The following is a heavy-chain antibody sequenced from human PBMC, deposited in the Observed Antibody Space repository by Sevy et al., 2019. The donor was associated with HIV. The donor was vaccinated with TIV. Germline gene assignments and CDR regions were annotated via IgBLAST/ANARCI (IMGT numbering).Heavy chain of an antibody. CDR1: GFNFRNFW. CDR2: IKQDGSEA. J-gene: IGHJ5*02. V-gene: IGHV3-7*03. CDR3: VRDKAVGASLLDA. Sequence: GGSLRLSCVASGFNFRNFWMSWVRQAPGKGLECVADIKQDGSEAYYVDSVKGRFTISRDNAKNSLYLQMNSLRDEDTAMYFFVRDKAVGASLLDAWGQGTPVTVSS. D-gene: IGHD1-26*01.